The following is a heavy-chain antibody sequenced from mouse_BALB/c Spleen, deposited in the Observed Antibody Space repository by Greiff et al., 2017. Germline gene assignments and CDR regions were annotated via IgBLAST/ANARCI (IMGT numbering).Heavy chain of an antibody. D-gene: IGHD2-3*01. CDR2: IYPGNSDT. Sequence: VQLQQPGAELVKPGASVKMSCKASGYTFTSYWMHWVKQRPGQGLEWIGAIYPGNSDTSYNQKFKGKAKLTAVTSASTAYMELSSLTNEDSAVYYCTRGGDYDGYDFDYWGQGTTLTVSS. CDR3: TRGGDYDGYDFDY. J-gene: IGHJ2*01. CDR1: GYTFTSYW. V-gene: IGHV1-5*01.